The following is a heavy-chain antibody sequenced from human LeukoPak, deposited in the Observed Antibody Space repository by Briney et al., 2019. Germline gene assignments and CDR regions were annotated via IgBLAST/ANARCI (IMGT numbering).Heavy chain of an antibody. CDR2: ISAYNGNT. J-gene: IGHJ4*02. CDR3: ARASPDLIQGAVDY. D-gene: IGHD1-1*01. Sequence: ASVKVSCKASGYTFTSYGISWVRQPPGQGLEWMGWISAYNGNTNYAQKLQGRVTMTTDTSTSTAYMELRSLRSDDTAVYYCARASPDLIQGAVDYWGQGTLVTVSS. CDR1: GYTFTSYG. V-gene: IGHV1-18*01.